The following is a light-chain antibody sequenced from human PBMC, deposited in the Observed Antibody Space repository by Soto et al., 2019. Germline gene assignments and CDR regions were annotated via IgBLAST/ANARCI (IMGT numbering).Light chain of an antibody. CDR3: QQSINWPLT. J-gene: IGKJ1*01. CDR2: DAS. CDR1: QSLSNY. V-gene: IGKV3-11*01. Sequence: EIVLTQSPVTLSLSPGARATLSCRASQSLSNYLAWYQQKPGQAPRLLIYDASNRATATPARFSGSGSGTDFTLTISSLAPEDFAVYYCQQSINWPLTFGQGTKVEIK.